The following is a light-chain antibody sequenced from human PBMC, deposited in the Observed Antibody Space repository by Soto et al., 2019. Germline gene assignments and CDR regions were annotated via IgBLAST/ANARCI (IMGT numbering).Light chain of an antibody. CDR3: QQYNSWPKT. CDR1: QSVTNN. J-gene: IGKJ3*01. CDR2: SAS. V-gene: IGKV3-15*01. Sequence: EIVMTQAPATLYVSPGEGATLSCRASQSVTNNLAWYQQKPGQSPRLLIYSASTRATGIPARFSGSGSGTEFTLTISSLQSEDFAVYYCQQYNSWPKTFGPGTKVDIK.